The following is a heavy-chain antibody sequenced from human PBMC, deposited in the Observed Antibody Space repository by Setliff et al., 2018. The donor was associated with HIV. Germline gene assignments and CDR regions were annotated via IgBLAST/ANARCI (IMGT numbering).Heavy chain of an antibody. CDR1: GFSFTSYW. CDR3: ARLSVITNWFDP. V-gene: IGHV5-51*01. J-gene: IGHJ5*02. D-gene: IGHD3-16*01. CDR2: IYPGDSDT. Sequence: ESLKISCQGSGFSFTSYWIAWVRQMPGKGLEWMGIIYPGDSDTKYSPSFQGQITISADKSINTAYLQWTSLKPSDTAMYYCARLSVITNWFDPWGQGTLVTVSS.